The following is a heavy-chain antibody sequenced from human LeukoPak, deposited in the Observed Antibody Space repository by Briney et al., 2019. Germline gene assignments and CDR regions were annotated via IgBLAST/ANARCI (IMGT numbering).Heavy chain of an antibody. CDR1: GGTFSSYA. Sequence: SVKVSCKASGGTFSSYAISWVRQAPGQGLEWMGGIIPIFGTAIYAQKFQGRVTITADESTSTAYMELSSLRSEDTAVYYCASEGPLPAANDYWGQGTLVTVSS. V-gene: IGHV1-69*13. CDR3: ASEGPLPAANDY. J-gene: IGHJ4*02. D-gene: IGHD2-2*01. CDR2: IIPIFGTA.